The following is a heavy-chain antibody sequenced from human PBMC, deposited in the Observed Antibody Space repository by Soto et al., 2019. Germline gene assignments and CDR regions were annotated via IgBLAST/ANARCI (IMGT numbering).Heavy chain of an antibody. V-gene: IGHV3-15*07. D-gene: IGHD6-19*01. CDR1: GFTFSNAW. CDR2: IKSKTDGGTT. CDR3: TTDLYSSGRRNYYYGMDV. J-gene: IGHJ6*02. Sequence: PGGSLRLSCAASGFTFSNAWMNWVRQAPGKGLEWVGRIKSKTDGGTTDYAAPVKGRFTISRDDSKNTLYLQMNSLKTEDTAVYYCTTDLYSSGRRNYYYGMDVWGQGTTVTVSS.